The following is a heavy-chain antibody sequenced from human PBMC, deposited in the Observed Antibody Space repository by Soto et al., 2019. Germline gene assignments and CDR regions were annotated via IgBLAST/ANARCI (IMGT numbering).Heavy chain of an antibody. CDR3: ARVVKAGVYGDYGMYYFDY. D-gene: IGHD4-17*01. CDR2: INTYSGNT. Sequence: QVQLVQSGAEVKKPGASVKVSCKASGYTFSSYGVGWVRQAPGQGLEWVGWINTYSGNTNYAQKLQGRLTVTTDTSTNTAYMDLRSLRSDDTAVYSCARVVKAGVYGDYGMYYFDYWGHGTLVTVSS. J-gene: IGHJ4*01. CDR1: GYTFSSYG. V-gene: IGHV1-18*01.